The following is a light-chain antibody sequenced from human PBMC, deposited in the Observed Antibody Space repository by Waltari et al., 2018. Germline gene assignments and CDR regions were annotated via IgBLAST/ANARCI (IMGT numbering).Light chain of an antibody. V-gene: IGLV4-69*01. CDR3: QTWDTVIHVV. J-gene: IGLJ2*01. CDR2: VNRDGSH. Sequence: QLVLTQSPSASASLGASVKLTCTLSSGHSSYALAWHQQQPEKGPRYLMKVNRDGSHSKGDGIPDRFSGSSSGAERYLTISSLQSEDEADYYCQTWDTVIHVVFGGGTKLTVL. CDR1: SGHSSYA.